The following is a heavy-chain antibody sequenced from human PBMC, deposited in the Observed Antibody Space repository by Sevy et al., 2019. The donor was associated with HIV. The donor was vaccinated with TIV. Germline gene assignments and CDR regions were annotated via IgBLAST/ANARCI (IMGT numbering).Heavy chain of an antibody. D-gene: IGHD1-26*01. CDR1: GFTFSSYG. V-gene: IGHV3-33*01. CDR2: IWYDGSNK. CDR3: ARSWLVGATTGWFDP. J-gene: IGHJ5*02. Sequence: GGSLRLSCAASGFTFSSYGMHWVRQAPGKGLEWVAVIWYDGSNKYYADYLKGRFTISRDNSKNTLYLQMNSLRAEDTAVYYCARSWLVGATTGWFDPWGQGTLVTVSS.